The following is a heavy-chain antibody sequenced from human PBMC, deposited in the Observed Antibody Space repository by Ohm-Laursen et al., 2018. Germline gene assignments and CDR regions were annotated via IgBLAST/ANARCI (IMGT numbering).Heavy chain of an antibody. V-gene: IGHV1-18*01. CDR2: ISGSNGAT. J-gene: IGHJ4*02. CDR3: ARVPVTMVRDFDY. Sequence: SSVKVSCKASGYTFISYGISWLRQAPGQGPEWMGWISGSNGATNYAQKFQGRVAMTRDTSTSTAYMELRSLTSDDPAVYYCARVPVTMVRDFDYWGQGTLVTVSS. CDR1: GYTFISYG. D-gene: IGHD3-10*01.